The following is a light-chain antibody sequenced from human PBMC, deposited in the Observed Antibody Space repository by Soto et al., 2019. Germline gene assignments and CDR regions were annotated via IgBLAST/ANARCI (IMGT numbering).Light chain of an antibody. CDR1: QSVGSS. CDR3: QQSNNWPPDRT. V-gene: IGKV3-15*01. CDR2: GAS. J-gene: IGKJ1*01. Sequence: EIVITQTPATLSVSPGERATLSCRASQSVGSSLAWYQQIPGQAPRLLIYGASTRATGIPARFSGSGSGIEFTLTISSLQSEDFAIYFCQQSNNWPPDRTFGQGTKVEIK.